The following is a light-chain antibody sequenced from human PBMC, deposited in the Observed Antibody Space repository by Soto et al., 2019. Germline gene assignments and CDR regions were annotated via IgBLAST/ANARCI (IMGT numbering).Light chain of an antibody. J-gene: IGKJ1*01. CDR2: GAS. CDR1: QSVSSN. V-gene: IGKV3-15*01. Sequence: EIVLTQSPATPSASAGKTATLFCXASQSVSSNLAWYQQKPGQAPRLLIYGASTRATGIPARFSGSGSGTEFTLTISSLQSEDFAVYYCQQYNNWPRTFGQGTKVDIK. CDR3: QQYNNWPRT.